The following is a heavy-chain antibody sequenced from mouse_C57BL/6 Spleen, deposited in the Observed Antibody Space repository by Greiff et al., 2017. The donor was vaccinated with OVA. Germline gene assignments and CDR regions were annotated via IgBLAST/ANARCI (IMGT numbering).Heavy chain of an antibody. J-gene: IGHJ2*01. CDR2: IHPNSGST. V-gene: IGHV1-64*01. D-gene: IGHD1-1*01. CDR3: ARRGYGSYFDY. Sequence: QVQLQQPGAELVKPGASVKLSCKASGYTFTSYWMHWVKQRPGQGLEWIGMIHPNSGSTNYNEKFKSKATLTVDKSSSTAYMQLSSLTSENSAVYYCARRGYGSYFDYWGQGTTLTVSS. CDR1: GYTFTSYW.